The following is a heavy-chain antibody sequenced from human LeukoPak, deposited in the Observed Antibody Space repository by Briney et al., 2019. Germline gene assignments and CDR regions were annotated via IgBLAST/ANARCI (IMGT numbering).Heavy chain of an antibody. CDR1: GFTFSGYA. D-gene: IGHD3-10*01. J-gene: IGHJ5*02. CDR2: IYNSGGST. Sequence: GGSLRLSCAASGFTFSGYAMSWGRAALGEGREWGSVIYNSGGSTDYADSVKGRFTISRDNSKNTLYLQMNSLRAEDTALYYCAKGYYGSGKFFDPWGQGTLVIVSS. CDR3: AKGYYGSGKFFDP. V-gene: IGHV3-23*01.